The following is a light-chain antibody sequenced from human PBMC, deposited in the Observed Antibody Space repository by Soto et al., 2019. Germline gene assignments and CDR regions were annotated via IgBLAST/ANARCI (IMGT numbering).Light chain of an antibody. V-gene: IGKV3-11*01. CDR3: QQRSKWPPVT. CDR1: QSVSSY. Sequence: EIVLTQSPATLSLSPGERATLSCRASQSVSSYLAWYQQKPGKAPRLLIYDASNRATGIPARFSGSGYGTDLTLTISSLEPADVAVYYCQQRSKWPPVTFGQGTKVEIK. J-gene: IGKJ1*01. CDR2: DAS.